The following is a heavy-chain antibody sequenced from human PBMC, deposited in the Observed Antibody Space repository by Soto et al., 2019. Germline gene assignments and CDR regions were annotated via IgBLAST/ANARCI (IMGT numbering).Heavy chain of an antibody. J-gene: IGHJ4*02. Sequence: EVQLLESGGGLVQPGGSLRLYCAASGFTFSSYAMSWFRQSPGKWLEWVSTIRGSSGTTYYTDSVKGRFTISRDNSRNTLYLQMNSLRAEDTAVYYCAKSPGPTGIQLWCLGWGQGTLVTVSS. CDR3: AKSPGPTGIQLWCLG. D-gene: IGHD5-18*01. CDR1: GFTFSSYA. V-gene: IGHV3-23*01. CDR2: IRGSSGTT.